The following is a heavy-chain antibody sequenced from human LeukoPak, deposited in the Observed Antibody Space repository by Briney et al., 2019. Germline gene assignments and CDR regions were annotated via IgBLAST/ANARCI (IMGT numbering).Heavy chain of an antibody. D-gene: IGHD2-15*01. CDR2: MNPNSGNT. CDR3: ARAENSGSGGLDP. CDR1: GYTFTSYD. Sequence: ASVKVSCKASGYTFTSYDINWVRQATGRGLEWMGWMNPNSGNTGYAQKFQGRVTITRNTSISTAYMELSSLRSDDTAVYYCARAENSGSGGLDPWGQGTLVTVSS. J-gene: IGHJ5*02. V-gene: IGHV1-8*03.